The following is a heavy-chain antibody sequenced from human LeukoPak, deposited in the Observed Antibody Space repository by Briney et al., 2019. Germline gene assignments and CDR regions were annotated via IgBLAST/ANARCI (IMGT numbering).Heavy chain of an antibody. D-gene: IGHD6-13*01. CDR3: ARETAAGTGNWFDP. V-gene: IGHV3-48*04. J-gene: IGHJ5*02. CDR2: ISSSGSTI. CDR1: GFNFRSYS. Sequence: GGSLRLSCVGSGFNFRSYSMNWVRQAPGKGLEWVSYISSSGSTIYYADSVKGRFTISRDNAKNSLYLQMNSLRAEDTAVYYCARETAAGTGNWFDPWGQGTLVTVSS.